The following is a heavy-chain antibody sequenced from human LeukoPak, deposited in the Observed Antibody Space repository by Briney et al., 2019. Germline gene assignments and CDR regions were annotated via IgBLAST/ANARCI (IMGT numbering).Heavy chain of an antibody. D-gene: IGHD4-11*01. CDR3: AGGDYTGCFDY. CDR2: ISTSSSYI. V-gene: IGHV3-21*01. Sequence: GGSLRLSCAASEFSVGSNYMTWVRQAPGKGLEWVSSISTSSSYIYYADSVKGRFTISRDNAKNSLYLQMNSLRAEDTAVYYCAGGDYTGCFDYWGQGTLVTVSS. J-gene: IGHJ4*02. CDR1: EFSVGSNY.